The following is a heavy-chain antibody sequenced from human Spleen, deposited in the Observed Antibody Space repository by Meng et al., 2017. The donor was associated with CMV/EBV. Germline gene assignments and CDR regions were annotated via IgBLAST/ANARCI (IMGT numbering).Heavy chain of an antibody. J-gene: IGHJ4*02. Sequence: GESLKISCVGSEFSFSSYNMNWVRQAPGKGLEWVSSISSSSTYIYYADSVKGRFTISRDNAKNSLYLQMNSLRAGDTAVYYCARGISGSYYYFDYWGQGTLVTV. CDR2: ISSSSTYI. D-gene: IGHD1-26*01. V-gene: IGHV3-21*01. CDR3: ARGISGSYYYFDY. CDR1: EFSFSSYN.